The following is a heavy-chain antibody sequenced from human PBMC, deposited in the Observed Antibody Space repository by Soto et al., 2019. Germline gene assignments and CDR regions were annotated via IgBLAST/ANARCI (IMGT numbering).Heavy chain of an antibody. D-gene: IGHD5-12*01. J-gene: IGHJ4*02. Sequence: QVQLVQSGAEVKKPGSSVKVSCKASGGTFSSYAISWVRQAPGQGLEWMGGIIPIFGTANYAQKFQGRVTISADDSTSTDYMELSSLRTEDTAVYYCARFEMATPQPKEDYWGQGTLVTVSS. CDR3: ARFEMATPQPKEDY. V-gene: IGHV1-69*12. CDR1: GGTFSSYA. CDR2: IIPIFGTA.